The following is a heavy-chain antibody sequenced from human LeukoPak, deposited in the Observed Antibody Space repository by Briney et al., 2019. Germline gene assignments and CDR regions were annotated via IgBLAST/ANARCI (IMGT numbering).Heavy chain of an antibody. V-gene: IGHV4-59*01. Sequence: SETLSLTCTVSGGSISSYYWSWTRQPPGKGLEWIGYIYYSGSTNYNPSLKSRVTMSVDTSKNQFSLKLNSVTAADTAVYYCARYDSSGPVGFDIWGQGTMVIVS. CDR3: ARYDSSGPVGFDI. D-gene: IGHD3-22*01. CDR1: GGSISSYY. CDR2: IYYSGST. J-gene: IGHJ3*02.